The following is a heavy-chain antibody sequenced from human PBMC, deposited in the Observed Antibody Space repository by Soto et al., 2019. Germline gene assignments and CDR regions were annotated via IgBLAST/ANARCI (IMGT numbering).Heavy chain of an antibody. V-gene: IGHV4-59*01. CDR2: IYYSGST. D-gene: IGHD5-18*01. Sequence: SETLSLTCTVSGGSISSYYLSWIRQPPGKGLEWIGYIYYSGSTNYNPSLKSRVTISVDTSKNQFSLKLSSVTAADTAVYYCARHVDTAMVFYFDYWGQGTLVTVSS. J-gene: IGHJ4*02. CDR1: GGSISSYY. CDR3: ARHVDTAMVFYFDY.